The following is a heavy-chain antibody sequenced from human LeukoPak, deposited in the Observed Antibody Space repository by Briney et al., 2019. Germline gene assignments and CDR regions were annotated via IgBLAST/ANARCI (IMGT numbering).Heavy chain of an antibody. CDR1: GFPFSSHW. Sequence: GGSLRLSCAASGFPFSSHWMTWVRQTPGKGLEWVANIKHDESDAYYADSVSGRLTVSRDNAKNSLYLQMNSLRAEDTAVYYCVKGGWIHILDCWGQGTLVTVSP. V-gene: IGHV3-7*01. D-gene: IGHD5-18*01. CDR3: VKGGWIHILDC. CDR2: IKHDESDA. J-gene: IGHJ4*02.